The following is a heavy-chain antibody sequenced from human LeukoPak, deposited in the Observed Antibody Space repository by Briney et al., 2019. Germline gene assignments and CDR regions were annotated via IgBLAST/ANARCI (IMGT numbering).Heavy chain of an antibody. D-gene: IGHD6-19*01. V-gene: IGHV2-5*01. J-gene: IGHJ4*02. CDR1: GFSVSTTGVN. CDR3: ARYSSGWYWFY. Sequence: SGPTLVNPTRTLNLTCTFSGFSVSTTGVNVRWIRQPPGKALEWLVLLYLNDDKLYSPSLKTRLTTTKHTSKNQVVLTINNMGPVDTATHYCARYSSGWYWFYGGGGTLVTVST. CDR2: LYLNDDK.